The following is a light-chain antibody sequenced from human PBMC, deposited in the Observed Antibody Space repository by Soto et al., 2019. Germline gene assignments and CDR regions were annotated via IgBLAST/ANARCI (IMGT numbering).Light chain of an antibody. CDR3: QPRSNWPWT. V-gene: IGKV3-11*01. CDR2: DAS. CDR1: QSVSSY. J-gene: IGKJ1*01. Sequence: EIVLTQSPATLSLSPGERATLSCRASQSVSSYLAWYQQKPGQAPRLLIYDASNRATGIPARFSGSGSGTDVTLTISSLEPEDFAVYYCQPRSNWPWTFGQGNKVEIK.